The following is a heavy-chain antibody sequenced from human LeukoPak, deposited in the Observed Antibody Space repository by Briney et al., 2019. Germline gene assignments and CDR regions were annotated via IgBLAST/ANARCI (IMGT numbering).Heavy chain of an antibody. D-gene: IGHD4-17*01. CDR3: ARGPTEGTTVTGYDY. Sequence: SVKVSCKASGGTFNSYVINWVRQAPGQGLEWMGRIIPSFGTANYAQKFQGRVTITTDESTSTAYMELSSLRSEDTAVYYCARGPTEGTTVTGYDYWGQGTLVTVSS. V-gene: IGHV1-69*05. J-gene: IGHJ4*02. CDR1: GGTFNSYV. CDR2: IIPSFGTA.